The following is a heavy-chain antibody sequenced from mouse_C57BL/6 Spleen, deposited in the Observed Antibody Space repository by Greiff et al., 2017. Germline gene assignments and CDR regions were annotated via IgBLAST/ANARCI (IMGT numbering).Heavy chain of an antibody. CDR3: AREQIYYYGSSYLSYAMDY. CDR1: GYTFTSYW. Sequence: VHLVESGAELAKPGASVKLSCKASGYTFTSYWMHWVKQRPGQGLEWIGYINPSSGYTKYNQKFKDKATLTADKSSSTAYMQLSSLTYEDSAVYYCAREQIYYYGSSYLSYAMDYWGQGTSVTVSS. CDR2: INPSSGYT. D-gene: IGHD1-1*01. J-gene: IGHJ4*01. V-gene: IGHV1-7*01.